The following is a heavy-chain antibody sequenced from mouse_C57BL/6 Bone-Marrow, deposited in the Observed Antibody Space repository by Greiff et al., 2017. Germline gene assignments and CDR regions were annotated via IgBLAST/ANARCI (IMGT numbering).Heavy chain of an antibody. CDR3: ARLHYGSSSLAY. Sequence: VQLQQPGAELVRPGSSVKLSCKASGYTFTSYWMHWVKQRPIQGLEWIGNIDPSDSETHYNQKFKDKATLTVDKSSSTAYMQLSSLTSEDSAVYYCARLHYGSSSLAYWGQGTLVTVSA. V-gene: IGHV1-52*01. CDR1: GYTFTSYW. J-gene: IGHJ3*01. CDR2: IDPSDSET. D-gene: IGHD1-1*01.